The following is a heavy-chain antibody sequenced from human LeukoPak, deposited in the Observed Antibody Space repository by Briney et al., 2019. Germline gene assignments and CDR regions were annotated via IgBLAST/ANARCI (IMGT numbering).Heavy chain of an antibody. CDR3: ASGGGGGWYSFDS. Sequence: SQTLSLTCALSGDTLSNNSVGWDWLRQSPRRGLEWLGRTYYRSKWYNDYAVSVKSQITISPDTSKNQFSLQLNSVTPEDTAVYYCASGGGGGWYSFDSWGRGTLVTVSS. CDR2: TYYRSKWYN. J-gene: IGHJ5*01. D-gene: IGHD6-19*01. V-gene: IGHV6-1*01. CDR1: GDTLSNNSVG.